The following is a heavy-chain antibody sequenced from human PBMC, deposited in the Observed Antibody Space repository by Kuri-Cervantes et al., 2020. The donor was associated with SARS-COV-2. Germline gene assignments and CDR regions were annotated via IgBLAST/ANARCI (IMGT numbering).Heavy chain of an antibody. CDR2: IKQDGSER. Sequence: GESLKISCAASGFTFSSYWMGWVRQAPGKGLEWVANIKQDGSERYYVDSVKGRFTISRDNAKNSLYLQMNSLRAEDTAVYYCARTMSQNYYGSGSYYRRSDYFDYWGQGTLVTVSS. J-gene: IGHJ4*02. CDR3: ARTMSQNYYGSGSYYRRSDYFDY. CDR1: GFTFSSYW. V-gene: IGHV3-7*01. D-gene: IGHD3-10*01.